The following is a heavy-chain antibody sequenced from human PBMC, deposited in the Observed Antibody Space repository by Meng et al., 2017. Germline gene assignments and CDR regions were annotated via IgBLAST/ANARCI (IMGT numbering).Heavy chain of an antibody. V-gene: IGHV4-34*01. CDR3: ARRYYYDSSGHLITTHFDY. Sequence: GSLRLSCAVYGGSFSGYYWSWIRQPPGKGLEWIGEINHSGSTNYNPSLKSRVTISVDTSKNQFSLKLSSVTAADTAVYYCARRYYYDSSGHLITTHFDYWGQGTLVTVSS. D-gene: IGHD3-22*01. CDR1: GGSFSGYY. J-gene: IGHJ4*01. CDR2: INHSGST.